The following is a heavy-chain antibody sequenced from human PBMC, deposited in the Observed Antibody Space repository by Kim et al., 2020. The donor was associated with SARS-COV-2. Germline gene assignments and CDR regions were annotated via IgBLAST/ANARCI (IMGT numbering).Heavy chain of an antibody. CDR1: GFTVSSNY. D-gene: IGHD3-22*01. V-gene: IGHV3-53*01. CDR3: ARENYYYDSSGYSNYYGMDV. CDR2: IYSGGST. Sequence: GGSLRLSCAASGFTVSSNYMSWVRQAPGKGLEWVSVIYSGGSTYYADSVKGRFTISRDNSKNTLYLQMNSLRAEDTAVYYCARENYYYDSSGYSNYYGMDVWGQGTTVTVSS. J-gene: IGHJ6*02.